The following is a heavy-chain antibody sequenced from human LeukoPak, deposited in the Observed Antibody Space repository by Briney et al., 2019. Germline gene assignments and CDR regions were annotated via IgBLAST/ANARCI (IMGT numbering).Heavy chain of an antibody. CDR3: ARYAYDPPHYYMDV. J-gene: IGHJ6*03. CDR2: ISSSSSYI. Sequence: PGGSLRLSCAASGVTFSSYSMNWVRQAPGKGLEWVSSISSSSSYIYYADSVKGRFTISRDNAKNSLYLQMNSPRAEDTAVYYCARYAYDPPHYYMDVWGKGTTVTVSS. V-gene: IGHV3-21*01. CDR1: GVTFSSYS. D-gene: IGHD3-3*01.